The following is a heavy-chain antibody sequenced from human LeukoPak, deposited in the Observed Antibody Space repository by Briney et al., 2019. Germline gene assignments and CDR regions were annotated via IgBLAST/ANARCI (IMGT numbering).Heavy chain of an antibody. Sequence: PSETLSLTCTVSGGSISSGSYYWSWIRQPAGKGLEWIGRIYTSGSTNYNPSLKSRVTISVDTSKNQFSLKLSSVTAADTAVYYCAREGVKSKYAVYYYMDVWGKGTTVTVSS. CDR1: GGSISSGSYY. J-gene: IGHJ6*03. D-gene: IGHD3-10*01. V-gene: IGHV4-61*02. CDR3: AREGVKSKYAVYYYMDV. CDR2: IYTSGST.